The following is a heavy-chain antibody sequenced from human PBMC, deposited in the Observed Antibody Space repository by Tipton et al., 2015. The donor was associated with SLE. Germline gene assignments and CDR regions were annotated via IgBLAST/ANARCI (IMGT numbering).Heavy chain of an antibody. CDR3: ARDPLRDYGGQTAPES. Sequence: GLVKPSETLSLTCTVSGYSISRGYYWGWIRQPPGGGLEWLGSVYPGGTAYYNPSLKSRVTVSVDTAKNQFSLKRTSVTAADTAVYYCARDPLRDYGGQTAPESWGQGTLVTVSS. CDR2: VYPGGTA. CDR1: GYSISRGYY. D-gene: IGHD4-23*01. V-gene: IGHV4-38-2*02. J-gene: IGHJ5*02.